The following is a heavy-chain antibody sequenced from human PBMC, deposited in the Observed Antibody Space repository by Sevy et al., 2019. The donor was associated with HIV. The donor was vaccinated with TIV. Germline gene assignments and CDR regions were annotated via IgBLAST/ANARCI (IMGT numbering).Heavy chain of an antibody. CDR3: AHLANILTGYYKFDY. J-gene: IGHJ4*01. CDR1: GFSLSTSGVG. Sequence: SGPTLVKPTQTLTLTCTFSGFSLSTSGVGVGWIRQPPGKALEWLPLIYWDDDKRYSQSLKSRLTITKDTSKNQVVLTMTNMEPMETATYYCAHLANILTGYYKFDYWGHGTLVTVSS. V-gene: IGHV2-5*02. D-gene: IGHD3-9*01. CDR2: IYWDDDK.